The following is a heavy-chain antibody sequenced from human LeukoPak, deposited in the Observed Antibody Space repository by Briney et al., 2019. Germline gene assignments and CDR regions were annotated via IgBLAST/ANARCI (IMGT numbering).Heavy chain of an antibody. J-gene: IGHJ4*02. CDR3: AKDLGGSLLPDY. D-gene: IGHD1-26*01. CDR2: ISYDGGNK. Sequence: PGRSLRLSCAGSGFTFSSYGMHWVRQAPGKGLEWVAVISYDGGNKFYADSVRGRFTISRDNSKNTLYLQVNSLRAEDTAVYYCAKDLGGSLLPDYWGQGTLVTVSS. CDR1: GFTFSSYG. V-gene: IGHV3-30*18.